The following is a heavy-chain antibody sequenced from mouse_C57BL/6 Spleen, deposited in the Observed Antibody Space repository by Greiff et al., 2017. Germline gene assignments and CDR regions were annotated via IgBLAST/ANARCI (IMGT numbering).Heavy chain of an antibody. V-gene: IGHV2-6*03. D-gene: IGHD2-5*01. J-gene: IGHJ4*01. CDR3: ARPLSNYGFYAMDY. CDR1: GFSLTSYG. Sequence: VKVVESGPGLVAPSQSLSITCTVSGFSLTSYGVHWVRQPPGKGLEWLVVIWSDGSTTYNSALKSRLSIIKDNSKSQVFLKMNSPQTDDTAMYYCARPLSNYGFYAMDYWGQGTSVTVSS. CDR2: IWSDGST.